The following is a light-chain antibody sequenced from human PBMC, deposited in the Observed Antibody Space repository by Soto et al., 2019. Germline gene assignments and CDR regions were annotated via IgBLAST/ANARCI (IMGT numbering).Light chain of an antibody. V-gene: IGLV2-8*01. CDR2: EVV. J-gene: IGLJ1*01. CDR3: KSYAGSNPYV. Sequence: QSALTQPPSASGSPGQSVTISCTGTKNDIGVYDFVSWYQHHPGKAPRLIIYEVVQRPSGVPDRFSGYKSGNTASLTVSGLQAAYEADYFCKSYAGSNPYVFGSGTKVTVL. CDR1: KNDIGVYDF.